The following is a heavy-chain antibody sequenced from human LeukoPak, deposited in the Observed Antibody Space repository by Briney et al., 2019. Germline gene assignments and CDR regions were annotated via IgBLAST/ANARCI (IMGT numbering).Heavy chain of an antibody. CDR3: ARTRVTTGYYYYMDV. CDR1: GYSISSGYY. Sequence: SETLSLTCTVSGYSISSGYYWGWIRQPPGKGLEWIGSIYHSGSTNYNPSLKSRVTISADTSKNQFSLKLTSVTAADSAVYYCARTRVTTGYYYYMDVWGKGMTLIVSS. V-gene: IGHV4-38-2*02. CDR2: IYHSGST. D-gene: IGHD1-1*01. J-gene: IGHJ6*03.